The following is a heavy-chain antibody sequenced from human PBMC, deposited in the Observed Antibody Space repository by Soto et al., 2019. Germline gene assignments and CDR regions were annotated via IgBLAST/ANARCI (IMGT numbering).Heavy chain of an antibody. D-gene: IGHD3-3*01. CDR3: ARELDFWSGYYTRWFDP. J-gene: IGHJ5*02. CDR1: GYTFTGYY. CDR2: INPNSGGT. V-gene: IGHV1-2*02. Sequence: VASVKVSCKASGYTFTGYYMHWVRQAPGQGLEWMGWINPNSGGTNYAQKFQGRVTMTRDTSISTAYMELSRLRPDDTAVYYCARELDFWSGYYTRWFDPWGQGTLVTVSS.